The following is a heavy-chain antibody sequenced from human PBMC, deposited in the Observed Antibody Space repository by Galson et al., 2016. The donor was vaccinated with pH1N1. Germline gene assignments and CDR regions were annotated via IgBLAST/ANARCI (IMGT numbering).Heavy chain of an antibody. CDR2: INQDGSEI. V-gene: IGHV3-7*01. CDR3: ARAIAAAGSA. D-gene: IGHD6-13*01. J-gene: IGHJ3*01. Sequence: SLRLSCAASGFTFSSYWMTWVRQAPGKGLEWVANINQDGSEIYYVDSVKGRFTISRDNAKSSLHLQANSLRAEDTAVYYCARAIAAAGSAWGQGTLVTVSS. CDR1: GFTFSSYW.